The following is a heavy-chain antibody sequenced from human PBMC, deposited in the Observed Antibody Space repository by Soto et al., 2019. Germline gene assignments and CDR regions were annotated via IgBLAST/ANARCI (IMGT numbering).Heavy chain of an antibody. Sequence: QVQLVESGGGVVQPGRSLRLSCAASGFTFSSYAMHWVRQAPGKGLEWVAVISYDGSNKYYADSVKGRFTISRDNSKNTLYLQMNSLRAEDTAVYYCARDLPAGDVRLYAMGTTDAFDIWGQGTMVTVSS. CDR3: ARDLPAGDVRLYAMGTTDAFDI. CDR2: ISYDGSNK. J-gene: IGHJ3*02. V-gene: IGHV3-30-3*01. D-gene: IGHD2-8*01. CDR1: GFTFSSYA.